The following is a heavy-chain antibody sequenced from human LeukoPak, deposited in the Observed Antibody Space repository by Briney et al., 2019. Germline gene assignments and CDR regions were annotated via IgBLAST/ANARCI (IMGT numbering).Heavy chain of an antibody. CDR3: ARSGYCSGGSCYESDY. J-gene: IGHJ4*02. CDR1: GFTFSSYW. V-gene: IGHV3-7*01. CDR2: IKPDGSEK. Sequence: GGSLRLSCAASGFTFSSYWMSWVRQAPGQGLDWVANIKPDGSEKYYVDSVKGRFTISRDNAKNSLYLQMNSLRAEDTAVYYCARSGYCSGGSCYESDYWGQGTLVTVSS. D-gene: IGHD2-15*01.